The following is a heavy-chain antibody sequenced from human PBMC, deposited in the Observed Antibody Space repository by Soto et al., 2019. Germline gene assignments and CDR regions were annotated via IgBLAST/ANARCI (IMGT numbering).Heavy chain of an antibody. V-gene: IGHV3-21*01. CDR2: ISSSSSYI. CDR3: ARGHDSQNWFDP. CDR1: GFTFSSYS. Sequence: PGGSLRLSCAASGFTFSSYSMNWVRQAPGKGLEWVSSISSSSSYIYYADSVKGRFTISRDNAKNSLYLQMNSLRAEDTAVYYCARGHDSQNWFDPWGQGTLVTVSS. J-gene: IGHJ5*02. D-gene: IGHD2-15*01.